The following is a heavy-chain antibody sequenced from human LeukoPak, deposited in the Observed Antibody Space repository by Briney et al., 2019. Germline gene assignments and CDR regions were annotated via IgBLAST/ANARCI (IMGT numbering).Heavy chain of an antibody. CDR2: TYPRDGST. Sequence: RASVKVSSKVSVYSFTSNYIHWVRQAPGQGLEWMGMTYPRDGSTSYAQRFQDRVTVTRDTSTSTVHMELSGLRSEDTAVYYCARDQEGFDYWGQGTLVTVSS. CDR3: ARDQEGFDY. CDR1: VYSFTSNY. J-gene: IGHJ4*02. V-gene: IGHV1-46*01.